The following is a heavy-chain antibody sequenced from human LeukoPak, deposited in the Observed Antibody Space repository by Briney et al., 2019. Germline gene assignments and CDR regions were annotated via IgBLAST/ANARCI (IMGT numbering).Heavy chain of an antibody. CDR3: ARDTSPPDAFDI. V-gene: IGHV3-30-3*01. Sequence: GGSLRLSCAASGFTFSSYAMHWVRQAPGKGLEWVAVISYDGSNKYYADSVKGRFTISRDNSKNTLYLQMNSLRAEDTAVYYCARDTSPPDAFDIWGQGTMVTVSS. CDR2: ISYDGSNK. D-gene: IGHD2-2*01. CDR1: GFTFSSYA. J-gene: IGHJ3*02.